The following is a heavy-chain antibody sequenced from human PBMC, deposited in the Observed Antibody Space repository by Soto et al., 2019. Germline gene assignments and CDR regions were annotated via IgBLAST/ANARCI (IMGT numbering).Heavy chain of an antibody. J-gene: IGHJ6*03. CDR2: IYTGDTT. V-gene: IGHV3-66*01. CDR3: VRDGFGWSVDRCYGIPIDV. D-gene: IGHD2-15*01. Sequence: EVQLLESGGGLVQPGGSLRLSCSASGFTVTTKYMSWVRQAPGRGLEWVSLIYTGDTTSYADSVRGRLTISRDGFRNKLYLKMNSLRDENTAVYYCVRDGFGWSVDRCYGIPIDVWGKGTTVTVSS. CDR1: GFTVTTKY.